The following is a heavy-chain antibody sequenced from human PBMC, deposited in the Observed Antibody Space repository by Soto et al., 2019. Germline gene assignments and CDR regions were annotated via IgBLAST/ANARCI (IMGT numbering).Heavy chain of an antibody. D-gene: IGHD2-21*01. CDR3: AHLVADSSAYHDAFDV. Sequence: QVTLKESSPVLVKATETLTLTCSISGFSLTTGRSGVSWIRQPPGKALEWLAHIFSNNERSSSPSLQHMLSISADTSRRQVVLTMTNVGPVDTGTYFGAHLVADSSAYHDAFDVWGQG. V-gene: IGHV2-26*03. CDR2: IFSNNER. CDR1: GFSLTTGRSG. J-gene: IGHJ3*01.